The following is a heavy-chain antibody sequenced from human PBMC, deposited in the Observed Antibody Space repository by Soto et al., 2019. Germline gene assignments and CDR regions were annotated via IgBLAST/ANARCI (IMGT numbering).Heavy chain of an antibody. CDR2: INPSGRST. V-gene: IGHV1-46*01. Sequence: QVQLVQSGAEVKKPGASVKVSCKASGYTFTSYYMHWVRQAPGQGLEWMGIINPSGRSTSYAQKFQGRVTMTRDTATSTVYMELSSLSSEDTAVYYCARYREIATPGYWGQGPLVTVS. J-gene: IGHJ4*02. D-gene: IGHD2-21*01. CDR3: ARYREIATPGY. CDR1: GYTFTSYY.